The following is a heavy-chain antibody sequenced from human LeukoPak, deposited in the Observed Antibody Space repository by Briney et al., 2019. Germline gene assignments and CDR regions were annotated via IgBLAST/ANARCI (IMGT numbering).Heavy chain of an antibody. CDR2: IKQDGSEK. CDR3: ARDAGGKRGDYVDY. J-gene: IGHJ4*02. CDR1: GFIFNSYG. Sequence: GGSLRLSCAASGFIFNSYGMHWVRQAPGKGLEWVANIKQDGSEKYYVDSVKGRFTISRDNAKNSLYLQMNSLRAEDTAVYYCARDAGGKRGDYVDYWGQGTLVTVSS. D-gene: IGHD1-1*01. V-gene: IGHV3-7*01.